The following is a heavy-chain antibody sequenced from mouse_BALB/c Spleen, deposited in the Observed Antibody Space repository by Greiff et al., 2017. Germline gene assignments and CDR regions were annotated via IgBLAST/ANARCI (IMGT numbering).Heavy chain of an antibody. D-gene: IGHD3-1*01. J-gene: IGHJ2*01. CDR2: IRSKSNNYAT. V-gene: IGHV10-1*02. Sequence: EVQRVESGGGLVQPKGSLKLSCAASGFTFNTYAMNWVRQAPGKGLEWVARIRSKSNNYATYYADSVKDRFTISRDDSQSMLYLQMNNLKTEDTAMYYCVRHGAFDYWGQGTTLTVSS. CDR1: GFTFNTYA. CDR3: VRHGAFDY.